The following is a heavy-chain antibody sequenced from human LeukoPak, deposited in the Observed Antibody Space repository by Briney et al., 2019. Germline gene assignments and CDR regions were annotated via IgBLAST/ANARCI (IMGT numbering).Heavy chain of an antibody. V-gene: IGHV4-38-2*02. D-gene: IGHD2-2*01. Sequence: SQTLSLTCAVSGYSISSGYYWGWIRQPPGKGLEWIGSIYHSGSTYYNPSLKSRVTISVDTSKNQFSLKLSSVTAADTAVYYCAREGGDIVVVPEDYWGQGTLVTVSS. CDR1: GYSISSGYY. CDR2: IYHSGST. J-gene: IGHJ4*02. CDR3: AREGGDIVVVPEDY.